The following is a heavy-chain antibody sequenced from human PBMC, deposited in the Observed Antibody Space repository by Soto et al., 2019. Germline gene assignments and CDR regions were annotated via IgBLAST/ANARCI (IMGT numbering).Heavy chain of an antibody. Sequence: SETLSLTCTVSGGSISGYYWSWIRQPPGKGLEWIGYIYYSGSTNYNPSLKSRVTISVDTSKNQFSLKLSSVTAADTAVYYCAGSSSWYENWLDPWGQGTLVTVSS. D-gene: IGHD6-13*01. V-gene: IGHV4-59*08. CDR1: GGSISGYY. J-gene: IGHJ5*02. CDR2: IYYSGST. CDR3: AGSSSWYENWLDP.